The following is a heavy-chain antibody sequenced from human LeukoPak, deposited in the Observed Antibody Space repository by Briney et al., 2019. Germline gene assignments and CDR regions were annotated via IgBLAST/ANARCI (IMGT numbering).Heavy chain of an antibody. CDR2: ISSSSYI. D-gene: IGHD2-15*01. CDR3: ARGQCSGGSCYFDY. J-gene: IGHJ4*02. Sequence: GGSLRLSCAASGFTFSSYSMNWVRQAPGKGLEWVSSISSSSYIYYADSVKGRFTISRDNAKNSLYLQMNSLRAEDTAVYYCARGQCSGGSCYFDYWGQGTLVTVSS. V-gene: IGHV3-21*01. CDR1: GFTFSSYS.